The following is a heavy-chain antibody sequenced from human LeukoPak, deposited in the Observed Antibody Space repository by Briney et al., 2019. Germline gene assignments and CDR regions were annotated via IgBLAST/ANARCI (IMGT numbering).Heavy chain of an antibody. D-gene: IGHD2-2*01. CDR3: ARDRIVVVPAALNWFDP. Sequence: PSETLSLTCTVSGDSISSYYWSWIRQPPGKGLEWIGYTYYSGTTNYNPSLKSRVTMSVDTSKNQFSLKLSSVTAADTAVYYCARDRIVVVPAALNWFDPWGQGTLVTVSS. V-gene: IGHV4-59*12. J-gene: IGHJ5*02. CDR1: GDSISSYY. CDR2: TYYSGTT.